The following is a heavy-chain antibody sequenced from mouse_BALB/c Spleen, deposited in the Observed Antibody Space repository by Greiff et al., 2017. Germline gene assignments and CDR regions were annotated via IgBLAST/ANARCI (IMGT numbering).Heavy chain of an antibody. CDR3: TRLSNYFDY. CDR2: IYPSDSYT. Sequence: QVQLQQPGAELVRPGASVKLSCKASGYTFTSYWINWVKQRPGQGLEWIGNIYPSDSYTNYNQKFKDKATLTVDKSSSTAYMQLSSPTSEDSAVYYCTRLSNYFDYWGQGTTLTVSS. J-gene: IGHJ2*01. V-gene: IGHV1-69*02. CDR1: GYTFTSYW.